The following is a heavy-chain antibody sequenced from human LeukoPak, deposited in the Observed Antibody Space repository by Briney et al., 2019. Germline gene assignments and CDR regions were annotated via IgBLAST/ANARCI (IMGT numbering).Heavy chain of an antibody. D-gene: IGHD6-13*01. V-gene: IGHV4-59*11. CDR1: GGSIRSHY. Sequence: SETLSLTCTVSGGSIRSHYWGWIRQPPGKRLEWIGYIYYTGSTNYNPSLKSRVTMSVDTSKNQFSLRLRSVTAADTAVYYCARQIASAGTAGFDFWGQGALVTVSS. CDR2: IYYTGST. CDR3: ARQIASAGTAGFDF. J-gene: IGHJ4*02.